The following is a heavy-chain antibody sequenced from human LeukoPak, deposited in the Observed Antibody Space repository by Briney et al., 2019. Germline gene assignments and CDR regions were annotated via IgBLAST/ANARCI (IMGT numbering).Heavy chain of an antibody. Sequence: ASVKVSCKASGYKFTDDYMHWVRQAPGQGLEFMGWINPDSGFTNYAQKFKGRVTMTRDTSISTAYLEVRSLTSGDTAVYYCAPTAEAYTSWWKVWGQGTLVTVSS. D-gene: IGHD3-16*01. V-gene: IGHV1-2*02. J-gene: IGHJ4*02. CDR2: INPDSGFT. CDR1: GYKFTDDY. CDR3: APTAEAYTSWWKV.